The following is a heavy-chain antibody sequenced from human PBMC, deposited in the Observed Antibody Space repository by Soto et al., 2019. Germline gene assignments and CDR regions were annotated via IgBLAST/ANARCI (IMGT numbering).Heavy chain of an antibody. D-gene: IGHD2-15*01. V-gene: IGHV3-23*01. CDR2: ISGSGGST. Sequence: VQLLESGGGLVQPGGSLRLSCAASGFTFSSYAMSWVRQAPGKGLGWVSTISGSGGSTYYADSVKGRFTISRDNSKNTLYLQMNSLRAEDTAVYYCAKDPGYCSGGSCHDYFDYWGQGTLVTVSS. J-gene: IGHJ4*02. CDR3: AKDPGYCSGGSCHDYFDY. CDR1: GFTFSSYA.